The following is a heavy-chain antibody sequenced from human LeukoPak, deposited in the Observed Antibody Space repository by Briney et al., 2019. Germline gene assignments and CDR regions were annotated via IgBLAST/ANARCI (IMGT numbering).Heavy chain of an antibody. Sequence: ASVKVSCKASGYTFTGHYIYWVRQAPGQGLEWMGWINPNGGGTNYAQTFQGRVTMTTDTSISTAYMELSRLTSDDTAVYYCARDVRHRVRGLPFDSWGQGTLVTVSS. D-gene: IGHD3-10*01. CDR1: GYTFTGHY. CDR3: ARDVRHRVRGLPFDS. V-gene: IGHV1-2*02. CDR2: INPNGGGT. J-gene: IGHJ4*02.